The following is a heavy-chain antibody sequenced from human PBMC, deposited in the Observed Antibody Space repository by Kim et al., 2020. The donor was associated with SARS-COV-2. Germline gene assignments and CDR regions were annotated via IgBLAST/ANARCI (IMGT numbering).Heavy chain of an antibody. CDR3: ARSGGSIAARPVDY. D-gene: IGHD6-6*01. J-gene: IGHJ4*02. V-gene: IGHV4-39*01. Sequence: PSLKSRVTISVDTSKNQFSLKLSSVTAADTAVYYCARSGGSIAARPVDYWGQGTLVTVSS.